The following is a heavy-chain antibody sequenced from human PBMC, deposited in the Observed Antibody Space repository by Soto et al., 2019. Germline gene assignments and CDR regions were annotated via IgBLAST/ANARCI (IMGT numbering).Heavy chain of an antibody. J-gene: IGHJ6*02. CDR2: INMDGSTI. V-gene: IGHV3-74*01. D-gene: IGHD2-2*01. CDR1: GFNFGPFW. CDR3: AKDRTVACSSTSCYVVSKFYYYGMDV. Sequence: GGSLRLSCAASGFNFGPFWMHWVRQAPGKGLEWISHINMDGSTIVYADSVKGRFTISGDNSKNTLYLQMNSLRAEDTAVYYCAKDRTVACSSTSCYVVSKFYYYGMDVWGQGTTVTVSS.